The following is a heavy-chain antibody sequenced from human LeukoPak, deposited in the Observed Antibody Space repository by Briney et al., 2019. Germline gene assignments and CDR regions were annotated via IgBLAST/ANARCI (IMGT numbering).Heavy chain of an antibody. CDR1: GFTFSSYA. V-gene: IGHV3-30*18. D-gene: IGHD3-10*01. Sequence: GGSLRLSCAASGFTFSSYAMSWVRQAPGKGLEWVAVISYDGGNKYYADSVKGRFTISRDNSKNTLYLQMNSLRAEDTAVYYCAKDPLNYGSGTYFDYWGQGTLVTVSS. J-gene: IGHJ4*02. CDR2: ISYDGGNK. CDR3: AKDPLNYGSGTYFDY.